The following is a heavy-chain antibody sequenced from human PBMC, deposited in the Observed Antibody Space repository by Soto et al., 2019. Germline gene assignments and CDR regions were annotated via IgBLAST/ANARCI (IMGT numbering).Heavy chain of an antibody. CDR3: ARVSFLAPVTGAESFDF. Sequence: QVQLVQSGAEVKKPGASVKVSCKASGYSFTSYDMNWVRQAPGQGLEWMGWVNPNSGDTDYAQKFQDRVTMTTDTSIRTAYMELSSLRSEDPAVYYCARVSFLAPVTGAESFDFWGQGTMVTVSS. D-gene: IGHD2-21*02. CDR2: VNPNSGDT. J-gene: IGHJ3*01. CDR1: GYSFTSYD. V-gene: IGHV1-8*01.